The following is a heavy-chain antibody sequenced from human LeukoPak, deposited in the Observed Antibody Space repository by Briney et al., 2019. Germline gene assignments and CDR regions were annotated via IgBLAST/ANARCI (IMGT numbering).Heavy chain of an antibody. CDR1: GFTFSSYS. D-gene: IGHD6-13*01. CDR2: ISSSSSYI. Sequence: GGSLRLSCAASGFTFSSYSMNWVRQAPGRGLEWVSSISSSSSYIYYADSVKGRFTISRDNAKNSLYLQMNSLRAEDTAVYYCARVAPAGKGFDYWGQGTLVTVSS. J-gene: IGHJ4*02. V-gene: IGHV3-21*01. CDR3: ARVAPAGKGFDY.